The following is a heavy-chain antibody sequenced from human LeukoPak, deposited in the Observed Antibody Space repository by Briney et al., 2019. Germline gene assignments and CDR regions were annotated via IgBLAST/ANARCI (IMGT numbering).Heavy chain of an antibody. Sequence: ASVKVSCKASGYTFTGYYMHWVRQAPGQGLEWMGWINPTSGGKNYAQKFQGRVTMTEDTSTDTAYMELSSLRSEDTAVYYCATGHGGYDFWSSPKTPRYYYMDVWGKGTTVTVSS. CDR3: ATGHGGYDFWSSPKTPRYYYMDV. CDR2: INPTSGGK. V-gene: IGHV1-2*02. D-gene: IGHD3-3*01. CDR1: GYTFTGYY. J-gene: IGHJ6*03.